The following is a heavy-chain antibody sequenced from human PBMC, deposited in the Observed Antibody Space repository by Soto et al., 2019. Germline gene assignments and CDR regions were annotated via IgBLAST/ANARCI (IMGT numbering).Heavy chain of an antibody. CDR2: IDPSDSYT. D-gene: IGHD3-22*01. CDR3: ARVPIVRVTMTYNDY. J-gene: IGHJ4*02. Sequence: ESLKISCKGSGYSFTSYWISWVRQMPGKGLEWMGRIDPSDSYTNYSPSFQGHVTISADKSISTAYLQWSSLKASDTAMYYCARVPIVRVTMTYNDYWGQGTLVTVSS. CDR1: GYSFTSYW. V-gene: IGHV5-10-1*01.